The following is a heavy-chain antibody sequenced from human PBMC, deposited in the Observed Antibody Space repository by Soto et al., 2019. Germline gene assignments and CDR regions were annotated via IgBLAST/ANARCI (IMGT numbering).Heavy chain of an antibody. J-gene: IGHJ4*02. D-gene: IGHD6-6*01. Sequence: QVQLVESGGGVVQPGRSLRLSCAASGFTFSSYAMHWVRQAPGKGLEWVAVISYDGSNKYYADSVKGRFTISRDNSKNTLYLQMNSLRAEDTAVYYCARDLEAARPGYWGQGTLVTVSS. V-gene: IGHV3-30-3*01. CDR1: GFTFSSYA. CDR2: ISYDGSNK. CDR3: ARDLEAARPGY.